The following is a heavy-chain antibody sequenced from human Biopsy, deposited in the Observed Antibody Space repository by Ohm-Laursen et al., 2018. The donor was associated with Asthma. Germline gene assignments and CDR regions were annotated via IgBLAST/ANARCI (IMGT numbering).Heavy chain of an antibody. CDR2: IYYSGST. D-gene: IGHD2-21*02. J-gene: IGHJ4*02. V-gene: IGHV4-61*01. CDR3: ARGISRVTGLFGHFDS. Sequence: SETLSLTCTVSGGSITSSSDYWSWIRQPPGKGLEWIGHIYYSGSTNYQPSLKSRVTISVDTSKNQFSLRLRSVTAADAAVYYCARGISRVTGLFGHFDSWGQGTLVTVSS. CDR1: GGSITSSSDY.